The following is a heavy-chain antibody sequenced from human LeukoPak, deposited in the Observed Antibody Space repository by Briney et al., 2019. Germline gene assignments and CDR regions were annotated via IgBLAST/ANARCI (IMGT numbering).Heavy chain of an antibody. V-gene: IGHV3-20*04. CDR3: AKVLSNDRELARVDAFDI. Sequence: PGGSLRLSCAASGFTFDDYGMSWVRQAPGKGLEWVSGINWNGGSTGYADSVKGRFTISRDNSKNTLYLQMNSLRAEDTAVYYCAKVLSNDRELARVDAFDIWGQGTMVTVSS. CDR2: INWNGGST. CDR1: GFTFDDYG. J-gene: IGHJ3*02. D-gene: IGHD1-26*01.